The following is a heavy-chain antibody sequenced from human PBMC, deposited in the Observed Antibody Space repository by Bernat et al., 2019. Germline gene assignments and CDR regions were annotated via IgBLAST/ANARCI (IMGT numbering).Heavy chain of an antibody. V-gene: IGHV3-30*18. CDR2: LSFDGYNN. CDR1: GFAFSSSG. Sequence: QVQLVESGGGVVQPGRSLRLSCAASGFAFSSSGMHWVRQAPGKGLVWMAFLSFDGYNNYYADSVKGRFSISRDNSMNTLYLEMNNLRIEDTAVYFCAKEGSNSWPYFHYWGQGTLVTVSS. D-gene: IGHD2-2*01. CDR3: AKEGSNSWPYFHY. J-gene: IGHJ4*02.